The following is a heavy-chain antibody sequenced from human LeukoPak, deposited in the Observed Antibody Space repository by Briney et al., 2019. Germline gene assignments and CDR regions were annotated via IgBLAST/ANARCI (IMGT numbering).Heavy chain of an antibody. CDR1: GGSISSGGYY. J-gene: IGHJ5*02. V-gene: IGHV4-31*03. D-gene: IGHD3-3*01. Sequence: SETLSLTCTVSGGSISSGGYYWSWIRQHPGKGLEWSGYIYYSGSTYYNPSLKSRVTISVDTSKNQFSLKLSSVTAADTAVYYCARLSYDFWSGYSIGAWFDPWGQGTLITVSS. CDR3: ARLSYDFWSGYSIGAWFDP. CDR2: IYYSGST.